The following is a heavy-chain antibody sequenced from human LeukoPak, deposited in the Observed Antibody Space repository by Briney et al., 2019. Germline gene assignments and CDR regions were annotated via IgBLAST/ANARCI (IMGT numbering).Heavy chain of an antibody. V-gene: IGHV4-31*03. D-gene: IGHD2-2*01. J-gene: IGHJ3*02. CDR3: ATPYCSSISCLDVFNI. Sequence: SQTLSLTCSVSGVSISDGRYYWTWIRQHPGKGLEWIGYKYYSGSANYNPSLKSRLTISVDTSKNQFSLQLSSVTAADTARYYCATPYCSSISCLDVFNIWGQGTMVTVSS. CDR1: GVSISDGRYY. CDR2: KYYSGSA.